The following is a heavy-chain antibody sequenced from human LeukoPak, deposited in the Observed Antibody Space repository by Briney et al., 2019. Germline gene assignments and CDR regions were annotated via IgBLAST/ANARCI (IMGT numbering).Heavy chain of an antibody. CDR2: IIPILGIA. D-gene: IGHD4-11*01. Sequence: SVKVSCKASGGTFSSYTISWVRQAPGQGLEWMGRIIPILGIANYAQKFQGRVTITADKSTSTAYMELSCLRSEDTAVYYCARDSMTTAGYYYYYYMDVWGKGTTVTVSS. CDR3: ARDSMTTAGYYYYYYMDV. J-gene: IGHJ6*03. CDR1: GGTFSSYT. V-gene: IGHV1-69*04.